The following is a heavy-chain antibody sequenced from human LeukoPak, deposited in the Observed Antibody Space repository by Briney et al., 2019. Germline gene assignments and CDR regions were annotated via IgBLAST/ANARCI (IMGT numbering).Heavy chain of an antibody. J-gene: IGHJ4*02. D-gene: IGHD3-10*01. CDR1: GGTFSSYA. Sequence: SVKVSCKASGGTFSSYAISWVRQAPGQGLEWMGGIIPIFGTANYAQKFQGRVTITTDESTSTAYMELSSLRAEDTAVYYCAKDTAQVRGVIMGNYFDYWGQGTLVTVSS. CDR3: AKDTAQVRGVIMGNYFDY. V-gene: IGHV1-69*05. CDR2: IIPIFGTA.